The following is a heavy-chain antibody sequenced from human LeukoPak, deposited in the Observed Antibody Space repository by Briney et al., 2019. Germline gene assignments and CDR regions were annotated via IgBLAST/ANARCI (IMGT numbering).Heavy chain of an antibody. J-gene: IGHJ5*02. CDR2: IIPIFGTA. Sequence: SVKVSCKASGGTFSSYAISWVRQAPGQGLEWMGGIIPIFGTANYTQKFKGRVTITGDESTSTAYMELSSLRSEDTAVYYCARDISDCSNTSCYNWFDPWGQGTLVTVSS. V-gene: IGHV1-69*13. CDR1: GGTFSSYA. D-gene: IGHD2-2*01. CDR3: ARDISDCSNTSCYNWFDP.